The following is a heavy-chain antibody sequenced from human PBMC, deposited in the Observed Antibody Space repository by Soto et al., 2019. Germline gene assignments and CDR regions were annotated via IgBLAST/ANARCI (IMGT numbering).Heavy chain of an antibody. D-gene: IGHD2-8*01. V-gene: IGHV4-59*01. J-gene: IGHJ4*02. Sequence: QVQLQESGPGLVKPSETLSLTCTVSGGSISSYYWSWIRQPPGKGLEWIGYIYYSGSTNYNPSLKSRVTLSVDTSKNQFSLKLSSVTAADTAVYYCARVVHAGVDYWGQGTLVTVSS. CDR3: ARVVHAGVDY. CDR1: GGSISSYY. CDR2: IYYSGST.